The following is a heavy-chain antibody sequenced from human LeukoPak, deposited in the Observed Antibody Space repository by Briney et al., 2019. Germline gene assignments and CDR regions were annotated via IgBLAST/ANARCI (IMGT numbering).Heavy chain of an antibody. Sequence: GGSLRLSCAASGFTFSSYSMNWVRQAPGKGLEWVSVIYSGGSTYYADSVKGRFTISRDNSKNTLYLQMNSLRAEDTAVYYCARGETEIDYWGQGTLVTVSS. CDR2: IYSGGST. D-gene: IGHD1-26*01. CDR1: GFTFSSYS. V-gene: IGHV3-66*01. J-gene: IGHJ4*02. CDR3: ARGETEIDY.